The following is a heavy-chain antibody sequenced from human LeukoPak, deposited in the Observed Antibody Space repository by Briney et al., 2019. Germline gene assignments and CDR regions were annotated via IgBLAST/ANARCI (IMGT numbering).Heavy chain of an antibody. J-gene: IGHJ6*03. CDR2: ISAYNGNT. CDR3: ARYCSGGSCPLRYYYYYMDV. V-gene: IGHV1-18*01. Sequence: ASVKVSCKASGYTFTSYGISWVRQAPGQGLEWMGWISAYNGNTNYAQKLQGRVTMTTDTSTSTAYMELRSLRSDDTAVYYCARYCSGGSCPLRYYYYYMDVWGKGTTVTVSS. D-gene: IGHD2-15*01. CDR1: GYTFTSYG.